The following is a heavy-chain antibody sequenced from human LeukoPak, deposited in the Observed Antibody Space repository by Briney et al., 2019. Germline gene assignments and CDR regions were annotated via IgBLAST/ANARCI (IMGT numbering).Heavy chain of an antibody. CDR1: GFTFSSSA. J-gene: IGHJ4*02. V-gene: IGHV3-23*01. CDR2: ITGGGDST. CDR3: AKGSSGGRPYYFDY. D-gene: IGHD2-15*01. Sequence: PGRSLRLSCAASGFTFSSSAMSWVRQAPGKGLEWVSAITGGGDSTYYAESVKGRFTISRDNSKNTLYLQMNSLRAEDTAVYYCAKGSSGGRPYYFDYWGQGTLVTVSS.